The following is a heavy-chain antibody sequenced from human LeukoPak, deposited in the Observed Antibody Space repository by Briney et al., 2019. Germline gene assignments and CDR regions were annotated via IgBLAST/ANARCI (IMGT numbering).Heavy chain of an antibody. CDR2: ISSSSSYI. V-gene: IGHV3-21*04. J-gene: IGHJ4*02. Sequence: GGSLRLSCAASGFTFSNYEMNWVRQAPGKGLQWVSSISSSSSYISYADSVKGRFTISRDNAKNSLYLQMNSLRAEDTAVYYCAKAYSAWIFFDYWGQGTLVTVSS. D-gene: IGHD3-3*01. CDR1: GFTFSNYE. CDR3: AKAYSAWIFFDY.